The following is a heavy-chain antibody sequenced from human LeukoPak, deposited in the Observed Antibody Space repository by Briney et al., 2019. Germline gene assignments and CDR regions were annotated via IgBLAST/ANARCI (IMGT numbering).Heavy chain of an antibody. Sequence: PSETLSLTCSVSGGSMSSGNYYWSRIRQPAWKGLEWIGRVYASGSTNYNPSLNSRVTMSVDTSKNQFSLNLRSVTAADTAVYFCARGNYYGSGSFNWFDPWGQGTLVTVSS. D-gene: IGHD3-10*01. CDR2: VYASGST. CDR3: ARGNYYGSGSFNWFDP. J-gene: IGHJ5*02. CDR1: GGSMSSGNYY. V-gene: IGHV4-61*02.